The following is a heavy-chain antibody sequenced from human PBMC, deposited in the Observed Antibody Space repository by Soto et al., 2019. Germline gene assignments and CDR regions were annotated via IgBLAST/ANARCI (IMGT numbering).Heavy chain of an antibody. J-gene: IGHJ4*02. V-gene: IGHV3-33*01. Sequence: VQLVESGGGVVQPGRSLRLSCAASGFTFSTYGMHWVRQAPGKWPEWVAVIWSDGSNKYYADSVKGRFTISRDNSENSLYLQMNSLRVEDTAVYYCARDLRKGRYFDYWGQGTLVTVSS. CDR2: IWSDGSNK. CDR3: ARDLRKGRYFDY. CDR1: GFTFSTYG.